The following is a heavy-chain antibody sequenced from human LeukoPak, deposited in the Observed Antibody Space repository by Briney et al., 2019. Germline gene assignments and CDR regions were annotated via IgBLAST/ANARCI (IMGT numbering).Heavy chain of an antibody. Sequence: SETLSLTCAVYGGSFSGYYWSWIRQPPGKGLEWIGYIYYSGSTNYNPSLKSRVTISVDTSKNQFSLKLSSVTAADTAVYYCARDRLFGYGMDVWGQGTTVTVSS. D-gene: IGHD3-3*01. CDR1: GGSFSGYY. CDR2: IYYSGST. CDR3: ARDRLFGYGMDV. V-gene: IGHV4-59*01. J-gene: IGHJ6*02.